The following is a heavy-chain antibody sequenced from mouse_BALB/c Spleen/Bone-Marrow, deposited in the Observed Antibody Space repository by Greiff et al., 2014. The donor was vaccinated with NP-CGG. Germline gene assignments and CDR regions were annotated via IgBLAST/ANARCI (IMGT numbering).Heavy chain of an antibody. V-gene: IGHV1-80*01. CDR2: IYPGDGDT. Sequence: LQESGDELVRPGSSVKISCKASGYAFSSYWMNWVKQRPGQGLEWIGQIYPGDGDTNYNGKFKGEATLTADKSSSTAYMQLSSLTSEDSAVYFCARVRNWADYWGQGTTLTVSS. D-gene: IGHD4-1*01. CDR1: GYAFSSYW. CDR3: ARVRNWADY. J-gene: IGHJ2*01.